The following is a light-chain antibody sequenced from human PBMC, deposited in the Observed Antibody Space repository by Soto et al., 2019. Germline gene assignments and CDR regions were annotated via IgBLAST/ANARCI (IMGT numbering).Light chain of an antibody. CDR2: AAS. CDR1: QSLSSY. J-gene: IGKJ2*01. V-gene: IGKV1-39*01. CDR3: QQSYSTLYT. Sequence: DIQMIQSPSSLSASVGDRVTITCRASQSLSSYLNWYQQKPGKAPKLLIYAASSLQSGVPSRFSGSGSGTYFTLTISSLQPEDFATYYCQQSYSTLYTFGQGTKLEIK.